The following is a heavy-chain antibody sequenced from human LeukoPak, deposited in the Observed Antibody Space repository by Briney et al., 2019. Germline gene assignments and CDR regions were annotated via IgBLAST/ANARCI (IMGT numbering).Heavy chain of an antibody. CDR3: ARDHLERSGGAYFGDY. CDR2: ISSSSSTI. Sequence: GGSLRLSCAASGFTFSSYSMNWVRQAPGKGLEWVSYISSSSSTIYYADSVKGRFTISRDNAKNSLYLQMNSLRAEDTAVYYCARDHLERSGGAYFGDYWGQGTLVTVSS. D-gene: IGHD1-1*01. V-gene: IGHV3-48*01. J-gene: IGHJ4*02. CDR1: GFTFSSYS.